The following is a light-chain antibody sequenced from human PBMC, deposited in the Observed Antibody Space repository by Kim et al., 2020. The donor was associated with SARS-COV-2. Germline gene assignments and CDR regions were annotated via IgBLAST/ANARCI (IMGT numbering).Light chain of an antibody. CDR2: EVN. Sequence: GQSVTVSCTGTSRGVGGYNFFSWYQLHPGKAPKLVIYEVNKRPSGVPDRFSGSKSGNTASLTVSGLQSEDEADYYCSSYAGNSHWVFGGGTQLTVL. V-gene: IGLV2-8*01. CDR3: SSYAGNSHWV. CDR1: SRGVGGYNF. J-gene: IGLJ3*02.